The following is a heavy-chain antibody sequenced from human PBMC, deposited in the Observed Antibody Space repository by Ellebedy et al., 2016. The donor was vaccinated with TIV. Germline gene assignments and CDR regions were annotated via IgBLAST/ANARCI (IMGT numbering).Heavy chain of an antibody. CDR1: GFTFSSYS. CDR2: ISSSSSYI. D-gene: IGHD3-3*01. Sequence: GESLKISXAASGFTFSSYSMNWVRQAPGKGLEWVSSISSSSSYIYYADSVKGRFTISRDNAKNSLYLQMNSLRAEDTAVYYCARLGLRFLGFDYWGQGTLVTVSS. V-gene: IGHV3-21*01. CDR3: ARLGLRFLGFDY. J-gene: IGHJ4*02.